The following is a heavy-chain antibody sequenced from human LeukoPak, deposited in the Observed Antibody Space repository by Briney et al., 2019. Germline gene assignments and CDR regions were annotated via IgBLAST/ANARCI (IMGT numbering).Heavy chain of an antibody. D-gene: IGHD2-8*02. CDR1: GFTVSSNY. CDR3: AKDSDYWYFDY. Sequence: GGSLRLSCAASGFTVSSNYMSWVRQAPGKGLEWVSVIYSGGSTYYADSVKGRFTISRDNSKNTLYLQMNSLRAEDTAVYYCAKDSDYWYFDYWGQGTLVTVSS. CDR2: IYSGGST. J-gene: IGHJ4*02. V-gene: IGHV3-53*01.